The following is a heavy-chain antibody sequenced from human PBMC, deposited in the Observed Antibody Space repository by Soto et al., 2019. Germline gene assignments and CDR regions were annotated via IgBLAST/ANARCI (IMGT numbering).Heavy chain of an antibody. V-gene: IGHV4-34*01. J-gene: IGHJ4*02. CDR1: GGSFSGYY. D-gene: IGHD3-3*01. Sequence: QVQLQQWGAGLLKPSETLSLTCAVYGGSFSGYYWSWIRQPPGKGLEWIGEINHSGSTNYTPSLKSRVTISVDTSQNQFSLKLSSVTAADTAVYYCARRVTIFGVARTTFDYWGQGTLVTVSS. CDR2: INHSGST. CDR3: ARRVTIFGVARTTFDY.